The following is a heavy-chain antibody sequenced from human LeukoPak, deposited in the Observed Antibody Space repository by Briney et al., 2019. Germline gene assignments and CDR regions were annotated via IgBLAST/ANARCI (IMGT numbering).Heavy chain of an antibody. CDR2: IYSGGST. D-gene: IGHD5-12*01. CDR1: GFTVSSNY. Sequence: GGSVRLSCAASGFTVSSNYMSWVRQAPGKGLEWVSVIYSGGSTYYPDSVKGRFTISRDNSKYTLYLKINSLRAEDTAVYYCARDRHGGDRYRVDPWGQGNLVTVSS. CDR3: ARDRHGGDRYRVDP. V-gene: IGHV3-53*01. J-gene: IGHJ5*02.